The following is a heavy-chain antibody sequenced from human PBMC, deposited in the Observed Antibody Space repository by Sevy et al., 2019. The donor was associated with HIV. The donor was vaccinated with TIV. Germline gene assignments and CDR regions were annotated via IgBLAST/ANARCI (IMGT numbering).Heavy chain of an antibody. CDR2: ISYSGSAL. CDR1: GFIFSSYE. Sequence: GGSLRLFCAASGFIFSSYEMNWVRQAPGKGLEWISYISYSGSALYYSDSVKGRFTISRDNAKNSLYLQMNSLRAEDTAVYYCARDLPPSATTVAHFDNWGQGTLVTVSS. D-gene: IGHD4-4*01. V-gene: IGHV3-48*03. J-gene: IGHJ4*02. CDR3: ARDLPPSATTVAHFDN.